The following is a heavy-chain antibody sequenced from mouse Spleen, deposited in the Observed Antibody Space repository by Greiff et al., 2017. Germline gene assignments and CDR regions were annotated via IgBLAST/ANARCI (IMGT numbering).Heavy chain of an antibody. D-gene: IGHD1-1*01. CDR1: GYSFTDYN. Sequence: EVQLQESGPELVKPGASVKISCKASGYSFTDYNMNWVKQSNGKSLEWIGVINPNYGTTSYNQKFKGKATLTVDQSSSTAYMQLNSLTSEDSAVYYCARGDYYGSSYGAMDYWGQGTSVTVSS. CDR2: INPNYGTT. V-gene: IGHV1-39*01. J-gene: IGHJ4*01. CDR3: ARGDYYGSSYGAMDY.